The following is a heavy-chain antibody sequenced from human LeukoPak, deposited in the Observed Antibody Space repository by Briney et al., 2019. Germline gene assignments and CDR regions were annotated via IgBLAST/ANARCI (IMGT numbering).Heavy chain of an antibody. V-gene: IGHV4-34*01. Sequence: SETLSLTCAVYGGSFSGYYWSWIRQPPGKGLEWIGEINHSGSTNYNPSLKSRVTISVDTSKNQFSLKLSSVTAADTAVYYCARADMDVWGKGTTVTVPS. J-gene: IGHJ6*03. CDR2: INHSGST. CDR1: GGSFSGYY. CDR3: ARADMDV.